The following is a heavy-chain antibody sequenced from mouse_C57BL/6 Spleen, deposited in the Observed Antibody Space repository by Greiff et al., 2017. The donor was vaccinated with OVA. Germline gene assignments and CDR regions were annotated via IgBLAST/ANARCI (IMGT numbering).Heavy chain of an antibody. V-gene: IGHV1-50*01. Sequence: QVHVKQPGAELVKPGASVKLSCKASGYTFTSYWMQWVKQRPGQGLEWIGEIDPSDSYTNYNQKFKGKATLTVDTSSSTAYMQLSSRTSEDSAVXYCARRRYYGSSYGYWGQGTTLTVSS. CDR2: IDPSDSYT. J-gene: IGHJ2*01. D-gene: IGHD1-1*01. CDR1: GYTFTSYW. CDR3: ARRRYYGSSYGY.